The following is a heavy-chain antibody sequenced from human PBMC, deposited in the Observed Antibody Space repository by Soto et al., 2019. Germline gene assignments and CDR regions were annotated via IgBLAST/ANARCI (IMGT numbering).Heavy chain of an antibody. CDR2: INHTGRS. J-gene: IGHJ3*02. V-gene: IGHV4-34*01. Sequence: SETLSLTCAVSREYFSTYFWHWIRQSPGKGLEWIGEINHTGRSNYSPSLRSRVTMSIDMSRNQFSLKLTSVTAADTAVYYCARGGSSDWQVAFAIWGPGTTVTVS. D-gene: IGHD6-19*01. CDR1: REYFSTYF. CDR3: ARGGSSDWQVAFAI.